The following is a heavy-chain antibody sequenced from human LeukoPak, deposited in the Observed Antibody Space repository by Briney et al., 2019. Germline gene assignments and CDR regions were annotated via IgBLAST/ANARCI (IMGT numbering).Heavy chain of an antibody. CDR2: INAGNGNT. CDR1: GYTFTSYA. V-gene: IGHV1-3*01. D-gene: IGHD5-18*01. Sequence: GASVKVSCKASGYTFTSYAMHWVRQAPGQRLEWMGWINAGNGNTKYPQKFQGRVTITRDTSASTAYMELSSLRSEDTAVYYCARGRGLQLWSYFDYWGQGTLVTVSS. J-gene: IGHJ4*02. CDR3: ARGRGLQLWSYFDY.